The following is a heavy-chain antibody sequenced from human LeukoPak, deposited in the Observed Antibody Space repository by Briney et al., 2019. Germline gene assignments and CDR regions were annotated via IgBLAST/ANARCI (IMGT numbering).Heavy chain of an antibody. CDR2: ISGSGGST. Sequence: PGGSLSLSCAASGFTFSSYAMSGVRQAPGKGLEWVSAISGSGGSTYYADSVKGRFTISRDNSKNTLYLQMNSLRAEDTAVYYCAKVCGATNSLCYWGQGTLVTVSS. J-gene: IGHJ4*02. CDR1: GFTFSSYA. V-gene: IGHV3-23*01. CDR3: AKVCGATNSLCY. D-gene: IGHD1-26*01.